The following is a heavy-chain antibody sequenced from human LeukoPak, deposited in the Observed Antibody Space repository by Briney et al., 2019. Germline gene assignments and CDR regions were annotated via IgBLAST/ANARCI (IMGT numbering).Heavy chain of an antibody. CDR2: ISYDGSNK. CDR1: GGSISSSN. Sequence: LSLTCAVSGGSISSSNWWSWVRQPPGKGLEWVAVISYDGSNKYYADSVRGRFTISRDNSKNTLYLQMNSLRAEDTAVYYCAKDRVTENYYYGMDVWDQGTTGTVSS. V-gene: IGHV3-30*18. J-gene: IGHJ6*02. D-gene: IGHD4-11*01. CDR3: AKDRVTENYYYGMDV.